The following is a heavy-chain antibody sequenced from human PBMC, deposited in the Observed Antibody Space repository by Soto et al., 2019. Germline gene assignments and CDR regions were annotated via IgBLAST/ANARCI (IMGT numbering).Heavy chain of an antibody. CDR2: TSGSGGST. J-gene: IGHJ5*02. Sequence: PGGSLRLSCAASGFTFSNYAMNWVRQAPGKGLEWVSATSGSGGSTYYADSVQGRFTISRDNSKNTLYVQMNSLRAQDTAVYYCTKNALRGAVAGPNWFDPVGQGTLVTVSS. D-gene: IGHD6-19*01. CDR1: GFTFSNYA. V-gene: IGHV3-23*01. CDR3: TKNALRGAVAGPNWFDP.